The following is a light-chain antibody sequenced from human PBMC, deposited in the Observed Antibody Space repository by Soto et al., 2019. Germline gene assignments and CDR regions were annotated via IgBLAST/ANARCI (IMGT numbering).Light chain of an antibody. CDR1: QGISNF. V-gene: IGKV1-27*01. CDR3: QQYKRSPWT. CDR2: AAS. Sequence: DIKMSRSRYSVTASIIAIATXPCLASQGISNFLAWYQQKPGSVPKLLIYAASNWQSGVPDRFSASGSGTDFALTISSLQSEDVATYYCQQYKRSPWTFGLGTKVDIK. J-gene: IGKJ1*01.